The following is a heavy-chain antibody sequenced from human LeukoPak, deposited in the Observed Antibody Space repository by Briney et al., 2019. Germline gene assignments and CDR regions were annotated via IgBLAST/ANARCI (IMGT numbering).Heavy chain of an antibody. CDR2: IYHSGST. CDR3: ARSGGSYLELADY. D-gene: IGHD1-26*01. V-gene: IGHV4-30-2*01. CDR1: GGSISSGGYS. Sequence: SETLSLTCAVSGGSISSGGYSWSWIRQPPGKGLEWIGYIYHSGSTYYNPSLKSRVTISVDTSKNQFSLKLSSVTAADTAVYYCARSGGSYLELADYWGQGTLVTVSS. J-gene: IGHJ4*02.